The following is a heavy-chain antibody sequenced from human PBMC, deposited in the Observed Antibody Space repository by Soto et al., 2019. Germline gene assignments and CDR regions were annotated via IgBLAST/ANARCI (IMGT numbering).Heavy chain of an antibody. CDR2: ISAYNGNT. CDR1: RYNFTRHG. Sequence: GASVKVSCTLSRYNFTRHGITSVRHAPGQGLEWMRWISAYNGNTNYAQKSRRRVSMTTDTSTSTAYMELRSLRSDDTAVYYCETDRYSPLSNWFDPWGQGTLVTVSS. CDR3: ETDRYSPLSNWFDP. J-gene: IGHJ5*02. V-gene: IGHV1-18*01. D-gene: IGHD1-20*01.